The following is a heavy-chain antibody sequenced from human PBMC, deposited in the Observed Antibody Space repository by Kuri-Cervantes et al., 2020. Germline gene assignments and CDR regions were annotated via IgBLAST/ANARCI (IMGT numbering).Heavy chain of an antibody. CDR3: AKNGVQGYGSGSYFDY. Sequence: GGSLRLSCTASGFTFSNYGIHWVRQAPGRGLEWVAVIFYDGGNKYYADSVKGRFTISRDNSKSTLFLQMDSLRAEDTAIYYCAKNGVQGYGSGSYFDYWGQGILVTVSS. D-gene: IGHD3-10*01. J-gene: IGHJ4*02. CDR2: IFYDGGNK. CDR1: GFTFSNYG. V-gene: IGHV3-30*18.